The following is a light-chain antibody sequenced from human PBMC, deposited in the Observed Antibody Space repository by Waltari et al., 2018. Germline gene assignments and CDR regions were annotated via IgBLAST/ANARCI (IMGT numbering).Light chain of an antibody. CDR1: ESMSSW. Sequence: SQTTASPSHVVAHVGDSATVTGRARESMSSWTAWYQQKPGQAPQLLVYKATSLDSGVPSRFSGSGSATGFTLTISSLEPDDFATYYCQPYNSYSPTFGQGTKVEIE. CDR3: QPYNSYSPT. CDR2: KAT. J-gene: IGKJ1*01. V-gene: IGKV1-5*03.